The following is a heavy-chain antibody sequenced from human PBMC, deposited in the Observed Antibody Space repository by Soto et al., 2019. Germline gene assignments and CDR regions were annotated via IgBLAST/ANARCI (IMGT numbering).Heavy chain of an antibody. Sequence: ASVKVSCKASGYTFTSYGISWVRQAPGQGLEWMGWISAYNGNTNYAQKLQGRVTMTTDTSTSTAYMELRSLRSDDTAVYYCARDYHSSSWRAPGNWFDPWGQGTLVTVSS. CDR3: ARDYHSSSWRAPGNWFDP. CDR1: GYTFTSYG. V-gene: IGHV1-18*01. CDR2: ISAYNGNT. D-gene: IGHD6-13*01. J-gene: IGHJ5*02.